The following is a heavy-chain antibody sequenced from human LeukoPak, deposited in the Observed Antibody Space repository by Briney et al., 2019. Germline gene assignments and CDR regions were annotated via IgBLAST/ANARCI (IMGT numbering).Heavy chain of an antibody. D-gene: IGHD6-13*01. V-gene: IGHV1-2*02. J-gene: IGHJ4*02. Sequence: EASVKVSCKASGYTFTGYYMHWVRQAPGQGLEWMGWINPNSGGANFAQKFQGRVTMTRETSISTAYMELSRLRSDDTAVYYCARAEYSSNWYEPAGSYSDYWGQGTLVTVSS. CDR1: GYTFTGYY. CDR3: ARAEYSSNWYEPAGSYSDY. CDR2: INPNSGGA.